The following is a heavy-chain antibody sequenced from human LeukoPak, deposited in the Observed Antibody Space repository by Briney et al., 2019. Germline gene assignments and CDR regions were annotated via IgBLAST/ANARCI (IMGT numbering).Heavy chain of an antibody. CDR2: IKQDGSEK. CDR3: AKGPRGVMLSANWFDP. Sequence: GGSLRLSCAASGFTFSSYWMSWVRQAPGKGLEWVANIKQDGSEKYYVDSVKGRFTISRDNAKNSLYLQMNSLRAEDTAVYYCAKGPRGVMLSANWFDPWGQGTLVTVSS. D-gene: IGHD3-16*01. CDR1: GFTFSSYW. V-gene: IGHV3-7*01. J-gene: IGHJ5*02.